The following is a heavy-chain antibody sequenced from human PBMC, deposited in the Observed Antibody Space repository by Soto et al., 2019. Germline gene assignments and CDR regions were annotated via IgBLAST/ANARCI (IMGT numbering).Heavy chain of an antibody. Sequence: SGGSLRLSCAASGFTFSSYAMHWVRQAPGKGLEWVAVISYDGSNKYYADSVKGRFTISRDNSKNTLYLQMNSLRAEDTAVYYCARDRSSSWTYYYYGMDVWGQGTTVTVSS. D-gene: IGHD6-13*01. J-gene: IGHJ6*02. CDR1: GFTFSSYA. CDR3: ARDRSSSWTYYYYGMDV. V-gene: IGHV3-30-3*01. CDR2: ISYDGSNK.